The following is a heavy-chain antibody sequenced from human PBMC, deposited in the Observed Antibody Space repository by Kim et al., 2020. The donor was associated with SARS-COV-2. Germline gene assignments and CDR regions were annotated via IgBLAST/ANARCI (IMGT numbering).Heavy chain of an antibody. V-gene: IGHV3-7*03. CDR2: IKQDGSEK. J-gene: IGHJ4*02. D-gene: IGHD3-10*01. CDR3: ARGGRGIMVRGVTFDY. CDR1: GFTFSSYW. Sequence: GGSLRLSCAASGFTFSSYWMSWVRQAPGKGLEWVANIKQDGSEKYYVDSVKGRFTISRDNAKNSLYLQMNSLRAEDTAVYYCARGGRGIMVRGVTFDYWGQGTLVTVSS.